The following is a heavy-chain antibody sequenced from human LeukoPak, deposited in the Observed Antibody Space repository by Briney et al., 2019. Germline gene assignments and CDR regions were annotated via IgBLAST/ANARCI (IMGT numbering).Heavy chain of an antibody. CDR2: IIPIFGTA. Sequence: SVKVSCKASGGTFSSYAISWVRQAPGQGLEWMGGIIPIFGTANYAQKFQGRVTITADESTSTAYMELSSLRSEDTAVYYCARAWRYCSSTSCYTWHFDYWGQGTLVTVSS. D-gene: IGHD2-2*02. J-gene: IGHJ4*02. CDR1: GGTFSSYA. CDR3: ARAWRYCSSTSCYTWHFDY. V-gene: IGHV1-69*01.